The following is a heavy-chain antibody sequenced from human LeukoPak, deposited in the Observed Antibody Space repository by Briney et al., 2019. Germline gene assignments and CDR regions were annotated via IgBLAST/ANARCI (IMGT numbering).Heavy chain of an antibody. CDR1: GFSFSDYY. J-gene: IGHJ1*01. V-gene: IGHV3-11*06. D-gene: IGHD6-13*01. Sequence: GGSLRLSCAASGFSFSDYYMAWIRHAPGKGLEWISYISTSGGYTNNADSVKGRFTISRDNSKNTLYLQMNSLRAEDTAVYYCARDGPSSSWYNHFQHWGQGTLVTVSS. CDR3: ARDGPSSSWYNHFQH. CDR2: ISTSGGYT.